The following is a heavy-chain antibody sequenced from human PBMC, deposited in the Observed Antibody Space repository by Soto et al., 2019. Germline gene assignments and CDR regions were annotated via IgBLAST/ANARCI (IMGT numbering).Heavy chain of an antibody. CDR1: GASIISADSY. J-gene: IGHJ5*02. V-gene: IGHV4-31*11. CDR3: ARDFAMPEIAP. Sequence: SETLALTCVGSGASIISADSYWSWIRKHPAKGVEWIGYIAYTGDINYNPSLRSGVSISAVSSEDKFSLTRKSGTVANTPVYFCARDFAMPEIAPWGPGTPLNGSS. CDR2: IAYTGDI. D-gene: IGHD2-2*01.